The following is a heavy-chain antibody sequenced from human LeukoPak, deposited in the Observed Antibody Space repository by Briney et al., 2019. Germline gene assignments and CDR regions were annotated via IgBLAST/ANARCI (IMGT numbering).Heavy chain of an antibody. J-gene: IGHJ4*02. D-gene: IGHD1-7*01. CDR3: ARERSGTTLGY. CDR2: IIPIFGTA. Sequence: SVKVSCKASGGTFSSYAISWVRQAPGQGLEWMGGIIPIFGTANYAQKFQGRVTMTRDTSTSTVYMELSSLRSEDTAVYYCARERSGTTLGYWGQGTLVTVSS. V-gene: IGHV1-69*05. CDR1: GGTFSSYA.